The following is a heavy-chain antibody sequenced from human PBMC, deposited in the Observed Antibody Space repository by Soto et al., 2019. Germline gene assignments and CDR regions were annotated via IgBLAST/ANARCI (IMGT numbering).Heavy chain of an antibody. CDR3: PRRFVVVTAIQDAFDI. V-gene: IGHV4-39*01. J-gene: IGHJ3*02. D-gene: IGHD2-21*02. CDR1: GGSISSSSYY. Sequence: PETLSLTCTVSGGSISSSSYYWGWIRQPPGKGLEWIGSIYYSGSTYYNPSLKSRVTISVDTSKNQFSLKLSSVTAADTAVYYCPRRFVVVTAIQDAFDIWGQGTMVIV. CDR2: IYYSGST.